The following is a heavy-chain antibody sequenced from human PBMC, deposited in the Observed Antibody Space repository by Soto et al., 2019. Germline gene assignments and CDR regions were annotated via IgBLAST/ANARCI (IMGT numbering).Heavy chain of an antibody. CDR2: INHSGST. J-gene: IGHJ4*02. CDR3: ASSDYDFWSGYYSHFDY. V-gene: IGHV4-34*01. Sequence: SETLSLTCAVYGGSFSGYYWSWIRQPPGKGLEWIGEINHSGSTNYNPSLKSRVTISVDTSKNQFSLKLSSVTAADTAVYYCASSDYDFWSGYYSHFDYWGQGTLVTVSS. D-gene: IGHD3-3*01. CDR1: GGSFSGYY.